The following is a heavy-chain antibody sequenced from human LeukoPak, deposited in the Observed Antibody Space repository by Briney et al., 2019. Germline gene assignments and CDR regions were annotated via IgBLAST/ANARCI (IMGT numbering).Heavy chain of an antibody. CDR1: GFIFSNSW. Sequence: GGSLRLSCAASGFIFSNSWMNWVRQAPGKGLEWVANINQDGSDQYYVDSVKGRFTISRDNARNSLYLQMNSLRAEDTAVYYCARTTVTTGRTNWFDPWGQGTLVTVSS. J-gene: IGHJ5*02. D-gene: IGHD4-17*01. CDR3: ARTTVTTGRTNWFDP. CDR2: INQDGSDQ. V-gene: IGHV3-7*01.